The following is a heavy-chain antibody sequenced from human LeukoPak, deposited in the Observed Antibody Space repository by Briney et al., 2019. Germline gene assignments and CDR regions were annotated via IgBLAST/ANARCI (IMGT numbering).Heavy chain of an antibody. CDR1: GYTLTSYD. D-gene: IGHD3-3*01. Sequence: ASVKVSCKASGYTLTSYDINWVRQATGQGLEWMGWMNPNSGNTGYTQKFQGRVTTTRNTSISTAYMELSSLRSEDTAVYYCARGRSRFWSGPSAFDPWGQGTLVTVSS. J-gene: IGHJ5*02. CDR3: ARGRSRFWSGPSAFDP. V-gene: IGHV1-8*01. CDR2: MNPNSGNT.